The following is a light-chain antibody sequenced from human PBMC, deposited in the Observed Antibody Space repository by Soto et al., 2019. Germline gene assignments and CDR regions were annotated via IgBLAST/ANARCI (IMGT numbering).Light chain of an antibody. J-gene: IGKJ1*01. CDR1: QSISSC. CDR2: KAS. Sequence: DIQMTQSPSSLSACAAARVTPPWRPSQSISSCLAWYQQKPGKAPKLLIYKASSLESGVPSRFSGSGSGTDFTLTISSLQTDDFATYYCKQYNSYSRTFGKGTKVDIK. CDR3: KQYNSYSRT. V-gene: IGKV1-5*03.